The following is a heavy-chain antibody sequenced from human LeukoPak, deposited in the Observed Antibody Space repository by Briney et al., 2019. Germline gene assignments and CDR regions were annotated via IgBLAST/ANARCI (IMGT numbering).Heavy chain of an antibody. CDR1: GFTFSSYA. CDR2: ISYDGSNK. V-gene: IGHV3-30*04. Sequence: PGRSLRLSCAASGFTFSSYAMRWVRQAPGKGLEWVAVISYDGSNKYYADSVKGRFTISRDNSKNTLYLQMNSLRAGDTAVYYCAGGYSYGYLKQFDYWGQGTLVTVSS. J-gene: IGHJ4*02. CDR3: AGGYSYGYLKQFDY. D-gene: IGHD5-18*01.